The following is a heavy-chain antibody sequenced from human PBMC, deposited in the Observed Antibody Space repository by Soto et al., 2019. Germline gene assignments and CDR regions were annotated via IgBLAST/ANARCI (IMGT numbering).Heavy chain of an antibody. CDR3: ARVSKIIVVVTAVPGGFDP. Sequence: VQLQESGPGLVKPSQTLSLTCSVSGDSIASGAYYWGWIRQHPGKGLEWFGHISHRGTTYYNPFLKSRVRISVDTSKNQFSLKLNSVTAADSAVYHCARVSKIIVVVTAVPGGFDPWGQGTLVTVSS. CDR1: GDSIASGAYY. CDR2: ISHRGTT. J-gene: IGHJ5*02. D-gene: IGHD2-21*02. V-gene: IGHV4-31*03.